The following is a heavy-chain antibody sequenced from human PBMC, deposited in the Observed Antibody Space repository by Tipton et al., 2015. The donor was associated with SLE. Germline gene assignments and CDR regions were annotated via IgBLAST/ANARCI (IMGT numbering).Heavy chain of an antibody. CDR1: GGSFSGYY. J-gene: IGHJ4*02. CDR2: IYYSGST. CDR3: ARTTFIVGATFDY. Sequence: TLSLTCAVYGGSFSGYYWSWIRQPPGKGLEWIGYIYYSGSTNYNPSLKSRVTISVDTSKNQFSLKLSSVTAADTAVYYCARTTFIVGATFDYWGQGTLVTVSS. D-gene: IGHD1-26*01. V-gene: IGHV4-59*07.